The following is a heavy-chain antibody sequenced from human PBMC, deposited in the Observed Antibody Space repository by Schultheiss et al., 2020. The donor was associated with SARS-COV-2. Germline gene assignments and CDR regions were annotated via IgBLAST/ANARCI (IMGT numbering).Heavy chain of an antibody. CDR1: GYTFTSYD. J-gene: IGHJ5*02. CDR3: ARDTNWFDP. CDR2: MNPNSGGT. Sequence: ASVKVSCKASGYTFTSYDINWVRQATGQGLEWMGWMNPNSGGTNYAQKFQGRVTMTRDTSTSTVYMELSSLRSDDTAVYYCARDTNWFDPWGQGTLVTVSS. V-gene: IGHV1-2*02.